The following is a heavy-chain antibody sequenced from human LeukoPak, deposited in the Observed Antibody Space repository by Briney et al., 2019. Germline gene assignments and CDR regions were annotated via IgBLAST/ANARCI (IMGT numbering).Heavy chain of an antibody. V-gene: IGHV4-59*12. CDR1: GGSLSSYY. J-gene: IGHJ5*02. D-gene: IGHD1-26*01. CDR3: ARDWPSGSYPYNWFDP. Sequence: PSETLSLTCTVSGGSLSSYYWSCIRQPPGKAVVWLGYIYYSGSTNYNPSLKSRVTISVYTSKNQFSLKLSSVAAADTAVYYCARDWPSGSYPYNWFDPWGQGTLVTVSS. CDR2: IYYSGST.